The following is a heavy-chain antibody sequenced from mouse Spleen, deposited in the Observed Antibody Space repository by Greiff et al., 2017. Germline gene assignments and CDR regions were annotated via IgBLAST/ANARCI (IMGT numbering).Heavy chain of an antibody. CDR3: ARNDGYYWYFDV. D-gene: IGHD2-3*01. CDR1: GYSFTSYY. CDR2: IYPGSGNT. V-gene: IGHV1-66*01. Sequence: QVQLQQSGPELVKPGASVKISCKASGYSFTSYYIHWVKQRPGQGLEWIGWIYPGSGNTKYNEKFKGKATLTADTSSSTAYMQLSSLTSEDSAVYYGARNDGYYWYFDVWGAGTTVTVSS. J-gene: IGHJ1*01.